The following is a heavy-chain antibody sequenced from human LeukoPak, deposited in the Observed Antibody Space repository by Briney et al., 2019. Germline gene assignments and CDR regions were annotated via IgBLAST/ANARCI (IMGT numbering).Heavy chain of an antibody. D-gene: IGHD2-2*01. V-gene: IGHV1-46*01. J-gene: IGHJ5*02. CDR2: INPSGGST. Sequence: ASVKVSCKASGYTFTNYYMHWVRQAPGQGLEWMGIINPSGGSTSYAQKFQGRVTMTRDMSTSTVYMELSSLRSEDTAVYYCARLFTPRYCSTTSCYWKGWFDPWGQGTLVTVSS. CDR1: GYTFTNYY. CDR3: ARLFTPRYCSTTSCYWKGWFDP.